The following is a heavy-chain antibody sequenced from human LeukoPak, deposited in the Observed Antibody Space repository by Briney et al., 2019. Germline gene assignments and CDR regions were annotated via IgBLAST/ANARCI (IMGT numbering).Heavy chain of an antibody. CDR3: ASSYYYDSSGPFDY. CDR1: GFTFSSYA. CDR2: ISYDGSNK. D-gene: IGHD3-22*01. J-gene: IGHJ4*02. V-gene: IGHV3-30-3*01. Sequence: GGSLRLSCAASGFTFSSYAMHWVRQAPGKGLEWVAVISYDGSNKYYADSVKGRFTISRDNSKNTLYLQMNSLRAEYTAVYYCASSYYYDSSGPFDYWGQGTLVTVSS.